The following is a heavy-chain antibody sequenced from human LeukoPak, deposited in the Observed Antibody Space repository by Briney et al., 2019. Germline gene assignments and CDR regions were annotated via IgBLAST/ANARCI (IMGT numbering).Heavy chain of an antibody. J-gene: IGHJ4*02. Sequence: PGGSLRLSCAASGFTFSSYTMNWVRQAPGKGLEWVGRIKSKSDGGTTDYAAPVKGRFTISRDESKDTLYLQMNRLRTEDTAVYYCTTEPGYYHFDYWGQGTLVTVSS. CDR3: TTEPGYYHFDY. CDR1: GFTFSSYT. CDR2: IKSKSDGGTT. V-gene: IGHV3-15*01. D-gene: IGHD3-3*01.